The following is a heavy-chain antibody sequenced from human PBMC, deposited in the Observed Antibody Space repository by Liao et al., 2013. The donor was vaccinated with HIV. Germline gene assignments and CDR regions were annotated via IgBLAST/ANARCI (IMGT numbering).Heavy chain of an antibody. D-gene: IGHD4-11*01. V-gene: IGHV4-39*07. CDR1: GGSVTTSSHY. CDR3: ARLPNPEAHSNYYYYYYIDV. CDR2: VYYSGST. Sequence: QMQLQESGPGLVKPSETLSLTCSVSGGSVTTSSHYWGWIRQPPGMGLEWIGNVYYSGSTNYNPSLKSRVTISIDTSKNQFSLTVSDVIAADTAVYYCARLPNPEAHSNYYYYYYIDVWGKGTSVTVSS. J-gene: IGHJ6*03.